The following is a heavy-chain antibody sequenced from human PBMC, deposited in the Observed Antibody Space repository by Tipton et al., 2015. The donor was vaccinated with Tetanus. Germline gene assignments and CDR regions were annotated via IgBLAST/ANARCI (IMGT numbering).Heavy chain of an antibody. V-gene: IGHV3-66*01. J-gene: IGHJ5*02. CDR3: AREETYYDSSGYSRWFDP. Sequence: GSLRLSCVASGFTDSSNYMSWVRQAPGKGLEWVSVIYSVGSTYYADSVKGRFTISRDNSKNTLYLQMNSLRAEDTAVYYCAREETYYDSSGYSRWFDPWGQGTLVTVSS. CDR1: GFTDSSNY. D-gene: IGHD3-22*01. CDR2: IYSVGST.